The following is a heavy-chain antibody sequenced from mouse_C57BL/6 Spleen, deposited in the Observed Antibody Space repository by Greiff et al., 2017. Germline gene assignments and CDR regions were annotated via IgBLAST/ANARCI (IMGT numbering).Heavy chain of an antibody. CDR3: ARVGTAPGYFDY. CDR1: GYSITSGYY. Sequence: DVQLQESGPGLVKPSQSLSLTCSVTGYSITSGYYWNWIRQFPGNKLEWMGYISYDGSNNYNPSLKNRISITRDTSKNQFFLKLNSLTTEDTATYYCARVGTAPGYFDYWGQGTTLTVSS. V-gene: IGHV3-6*01. J-gene: IGHJ2*01. CDR2: ISYDGSN. D-gene: IGHD3-1*01.